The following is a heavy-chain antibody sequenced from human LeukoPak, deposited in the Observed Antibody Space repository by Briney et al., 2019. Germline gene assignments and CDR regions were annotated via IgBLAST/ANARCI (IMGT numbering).Heavy chain of an antibody. CDR3: ARFDCSGGSCYIVN. V-gene: IGHV4-39*01. CDR2: IYYSGST. CDR1: GGSISSSSYY. Sequence: PSETLSLTCTVSGGSISSSSYYWGWIRQPPGKGLEWIGSIYYSGSTYYNPSLKSRVTISVDTSKNQFSLKLSSVTAADTAVYYCARFDCSGGSCYIVNWGQGTLVTVSS. D-gene: IGHD2-15*01. J-gene: IGHJ4*02.